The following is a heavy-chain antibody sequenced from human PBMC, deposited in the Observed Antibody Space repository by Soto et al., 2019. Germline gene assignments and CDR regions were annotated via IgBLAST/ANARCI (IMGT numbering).Heavy chain of an antibody. V-gene: IGHV3-64D*06. Sequence: PGGSLRLSCSASGFTFSEYSMHWVRQAPGKGLQYVSIISSDGDITYYADSVKGRFTISRDNSKNTLYLQMNSLRPEDAAVYYCVKVSTFYDILTGYYSTNFFDPWGQGTLVTVSS. D-gene: IGHD3-9*01. J-gene: IGHJ5*02. CDR3: VKVSTFYDILTGYYSTNFFDP. CDR1: GFTFSEYS. CDR2: ISSDGDIT.